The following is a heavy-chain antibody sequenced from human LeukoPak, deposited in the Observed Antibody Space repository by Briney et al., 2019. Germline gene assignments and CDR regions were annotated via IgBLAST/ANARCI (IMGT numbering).Heavy chain of an antibody. CDR3: TRSSVVAYLPPFDY. Sequence: GGSLSLSCTASGFTFGDYAMSWVRQAPGKGLEWVGFIRSKAYGGTTEYAASVKGRFTISRDDSKSIAYLQMNSLKTEDTAVYYCTRSSVVAYLPPFDYWGQGTLVTVSS. V-gene: IGHV3-49*04. CDR1: GFTFGDYA. D-gene: IGHD3-22*01. J-gene: IGHJ4*02. CDR2: IRSKAYGGTT.